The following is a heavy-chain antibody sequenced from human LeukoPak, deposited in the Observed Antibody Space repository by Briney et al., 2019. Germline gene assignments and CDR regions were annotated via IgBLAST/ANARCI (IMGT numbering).Heavy chain of an antibody. D-gene: IGHD6-19*01. J-gene: IGHJ4*02. CDR3: AGVTYSSGRGLDY. V-gene: IGHV4-61*01. CDR2: IYYSGST. CDR1: GGSVSSGSYY. Sequence: SETLSLTCTVSGGSVSSGSYYWSWIRQPPGKGLEWIGYIYYSGSTNYNPSLKSRVTISVDTSKNQFSLKLSSVTAADTAVYYCAGVTYSSGRGLDYWGQGTLVTVSS.